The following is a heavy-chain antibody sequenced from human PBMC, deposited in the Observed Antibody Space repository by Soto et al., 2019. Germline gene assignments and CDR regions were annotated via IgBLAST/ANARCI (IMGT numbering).Heavy chain of an antibody. Sequence: LRLSCSASGFTFTRYSMNWVRQAPGKGLEWVSSISSTTNYIYYGDSMKGRFTISRDNAKNSLYLEMNSLRAEDTAVYYCARESENLTSNFDYWGQGTLVTVSS. CDR2: ISSTTNYI. J-gene: IGHJ4*02. CDR3: ARESENLTSNFDY. CDR1: GFTFTRYS. V-gene: IGHV3-21*06.